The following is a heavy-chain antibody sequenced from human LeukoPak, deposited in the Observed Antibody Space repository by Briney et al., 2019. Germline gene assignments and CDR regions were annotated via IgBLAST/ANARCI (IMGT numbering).Heavy chain of an antibody. Sequence: PSETLSLTCTVSGGSISSYYWSWIRQPPGKGLEWIGYIYYSGSTNYNPSLKSRVTISVDTSKNQFSLKLNSVTAADTAVYYCARGYSGYDPRPFDYWGQGTLVTVSS. CDR1: GGSISSYY. D-gene: IGHD5-12*01. J-gene: IGHJ4*02. V-gene: IGHV4-59*08. CDR3: ARGYSGYDPRPFDY. CDR2: IYYSGST.